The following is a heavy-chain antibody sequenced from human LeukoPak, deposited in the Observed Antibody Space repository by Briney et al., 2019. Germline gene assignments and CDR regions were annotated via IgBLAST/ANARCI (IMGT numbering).Heavy chain of an antibody. D-gene: IGHD3-22*01. Sequence: GGSLRLSCAASGFTFSSYAMSWVRQAPGKGLEWVSAISGSGGSTYYADSVKGRFTISRDNSKNTLYLQMNSLRAEDTAVYYCARDGHYDSSGYYFNDYWGQGTLVTVSS. CDR2: ISGSGGST. CDR3: ARDGHYDSSGYYFNDY. V-gene: IGHV3-23*01. J-gene: IGHJ4*02. CDR1: GFTFSSYA.